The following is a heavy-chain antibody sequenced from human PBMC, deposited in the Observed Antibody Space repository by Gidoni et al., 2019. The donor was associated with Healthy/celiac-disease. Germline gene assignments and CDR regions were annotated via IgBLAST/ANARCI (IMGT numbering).Heavy chain of an antibody. Sequence: QVQLVESGGGVVQPGRSLRLSCAASGFTFRSYGMHWVRQAQGKGLEWVAVISYDGSNKYYADSVKGRFTISRDNSKNTLYLQMNSLRAEDTAVYYCEVVATDFDYWGQGTLVTVSS. CDR2: ISYDGSNK. J-gene: IGHJ4*02. CDR3: EVVATDFDY. CDR1: GFTFRSYG. D-gene: IGHD5-12*01. V-gene: IGHV3-30*03.